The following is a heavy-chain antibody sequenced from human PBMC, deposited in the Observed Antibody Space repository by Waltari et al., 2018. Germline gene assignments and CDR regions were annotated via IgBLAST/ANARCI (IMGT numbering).Heavy chain of an antibody. D-gene: IGHD3-22*01. Sequence: QVQLVQSGAEVKKPGSSVKVSCKASGGTFSSYTISWVRQAPGQGLEWMGRIITILGRANYEQKFQNRVTITADKSTSTAYMELSSLRSEDTAVYYCAGSGGYRPPYYYGMDVWGQGTTVTVSS. CDR2: IITILGRA. J-gene: IGHJ6*02. CDR1: GGTFSSYT. V-gene: IGHV1-69*02. CDR3: AGSGGYRPPYYYGMDV.